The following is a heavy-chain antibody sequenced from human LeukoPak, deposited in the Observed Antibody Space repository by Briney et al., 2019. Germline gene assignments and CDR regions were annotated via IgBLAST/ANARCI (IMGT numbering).Heavy chain of an antibody. CDR3: ARALGYCSGGSCFRYYYYYGMDV. CDR1: GGSISSGDYY. V-gene: IGHV4-30-4*01. J-gene: IGHJ6*02. CDR2: IYYSRST. Sequence: SETLSLTCTVSGGSISSGDYYWSWIRQPPGKGLEWIGYIYYSRSTYYNPSLKSRVTISVDTSKNQFSLKLSSVTAADTAVYYCARALGYCSGGSCFRYYYYYGMDVWGQGTTVTVS. D-gene: IGHD2-15*01.